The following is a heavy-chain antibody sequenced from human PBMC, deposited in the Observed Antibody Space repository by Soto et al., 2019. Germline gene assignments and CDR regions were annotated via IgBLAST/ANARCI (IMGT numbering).Heavy chain of an antibody. CDR2: FDPEDGET. J-gene: IGHJ4*02. CDR3: ARLRPRPFWSGSTGVSATYYFDY. D-gene: IGHD3-3*01. CDR1: GYTLTELS. Sequence: ASVKVSCKVSGYTLTELSMHWVRQAPGKGLEWMGGFDPEDGETIYAQKFQGRVTMTEDTSTDTAYMELSSLRSEDTAVYYCARLRPRPFWSGSTGVSATYYFDYWGQGTLVTVSS. V-gene: IGHV1-24*01.